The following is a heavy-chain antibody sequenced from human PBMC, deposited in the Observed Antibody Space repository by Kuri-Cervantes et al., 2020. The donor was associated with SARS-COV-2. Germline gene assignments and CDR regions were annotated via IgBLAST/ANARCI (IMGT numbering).Heavy chain of an antibody. J-gene: IGHJ4*02. V-gene: IGHV3-33*01. Sequence: GESLKISCAASGFTFSSYGMHWVRQAPGKGLEWVAVIWYDGSNKYYADSVKGRFTISRDNYKNKLYLQMNSLRAEAKAVYYCARAQNGREADDFDYWGQGSLVTVSS. CDR1: GFTFSSYG. D-gene: IGHD6-25*01. CDR2: IWYDGSNK. CDR3: ARAQNGREADDFDY.